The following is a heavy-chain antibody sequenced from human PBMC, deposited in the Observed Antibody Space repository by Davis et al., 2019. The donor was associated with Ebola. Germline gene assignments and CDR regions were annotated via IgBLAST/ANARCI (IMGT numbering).Heavy chain of an antibody. CDR1: GYTFTNYG. Sequence: ASVKVSCKTSGYTFTNYGITWLRPAPGQGLDWMGWINPHNGNTNYAQNVQGRVTMTTDTSTSTAYMEVGTLRSDDTAVYFCARTSIVGTTTTASDIWGQGHWSPSLQ. V-gene: IGHV1-18*04. J-gene: IGHJ3*02. D-gene: IGHD1-26*01. CDR2: INPHNGNT. CDR3: ARTSIVGTTTTASDI.